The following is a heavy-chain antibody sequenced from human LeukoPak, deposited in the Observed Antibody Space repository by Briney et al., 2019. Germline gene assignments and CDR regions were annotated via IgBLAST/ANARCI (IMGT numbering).Heavy chain of an antibody. CDR3: ARDVGPMVRGVILGGGRFDY. J-gene: IGHJ4*02. D-gene: IGHD3-10*01. V-gene: IGHV3-30*04. CDR2: ISYDGSNK. Sequence: GGSLRLSCAASGFTFSSYAMHWVRQAPGKGLEWVAVISYDGSNKYYADSVKGRFTISRDNSKNTLYLQMNSLRAEDTAVYYCARDVGPMVRGVILGGGRFDYWGQGTLVTVSS. CDR1: GFTFSSYA.